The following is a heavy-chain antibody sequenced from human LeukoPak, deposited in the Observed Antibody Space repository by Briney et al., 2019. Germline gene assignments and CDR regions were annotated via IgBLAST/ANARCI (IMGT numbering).Heavy chain of an antibody. CDR2: IYISGST. D-gene: IGHD2/OR15-2a*01. Sequence: PSETLSLTCTVSGGSISSYYWSWIRQPAGKGLEWIGRIYISGSTNYNPSLKSRVTISMDTSKSQVSLRLRSVTAADTAVYYCARVVSSVYYYMDVWGKGTSVTVSS. V-gene: IGHV4-4*07. CDR1: GGSISSYY. J-gene: IGHJ6*03. CDR3: ARVVSSVYYYMDV.